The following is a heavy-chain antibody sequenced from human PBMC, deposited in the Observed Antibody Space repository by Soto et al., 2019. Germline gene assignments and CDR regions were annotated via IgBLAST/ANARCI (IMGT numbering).Heavy chain of an antibody. CDR3: ARDHPFEGGYSYGPTYYYYGMDV. CDR1: GFTFSSYW. Sequence: PGGSLRLSCAASGFTFSSYWMHWVRQAPGKGLVWVSRINSDGSSTSYADSVKGRFTISRDNAKNTLYLQMNSLRAEDTAVYYCARDHPFEGGYSYGPTYYYYGMDVWGQGTTVTVSS. CDR2: INSDGSST. J-gene: IGHJ6*02. V-gene: IGHV3-74*01. D-gene: IGHD5-18*01.